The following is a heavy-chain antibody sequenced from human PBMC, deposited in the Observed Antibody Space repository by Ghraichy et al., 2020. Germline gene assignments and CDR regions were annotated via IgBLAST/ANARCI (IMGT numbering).Heavy chain of an antibody. J-gene: IGHJ5*02. CDR2: ISYDGSNK. D-gene: IGHD1-26*01. Sequence: GSLRLSCAASGFTFSSYAMHWVRQALGKGLEWVAVISYDGSNKYYADSVKGRFTISRDNSKNTLYLQMNSLRAEDTAVYYCARGSQWELLSWFDPWGQGTLVTVSS. CDR3: ARGSQWELLSWFDP. V-gene: IGHV3-30*04. CDR1: GFTFSSYA.